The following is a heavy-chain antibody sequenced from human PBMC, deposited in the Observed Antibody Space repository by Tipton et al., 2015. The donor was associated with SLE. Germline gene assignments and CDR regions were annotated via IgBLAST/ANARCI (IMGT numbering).Heavy chain of an antibody. CDR3: AKEANFYYYYYMDV. CDR2: IGVSGLKT. V-gene: IGHV3-23*01. J-gene: IGHJ6*03. Sequence: SLRLSCVASGFTFSTYAMGWVRQAPGKGLGWVSTIGVSGLKTDYAASVKGRFTSSRDNSKNTVSLQMNTLRAEDTAVYYCAKEANFYYYYYMDVWGKGTTVTVSS. CDR1: GFTFSTYA.